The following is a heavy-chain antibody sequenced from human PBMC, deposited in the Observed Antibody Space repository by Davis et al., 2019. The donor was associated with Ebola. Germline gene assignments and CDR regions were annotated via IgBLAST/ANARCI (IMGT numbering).Heavy chain of an antibody. CDR1: GGSVSSGSYY. J-gene: IGHJ6*02. CDR3: ARDLSYYYYGMDV. CDR2: IYYSGST. V-gene: IGHV4-61*01. D-gene: IGHD3-9*01. Sequence: GSLRLSCTVSGGSVSSGSYYWSWIRQPPGKGLEWIGYIYYSGSTNYNPSLKSRVTISVAPSKNQFSLKLSSVTAADTAVYYCARDLSYYYYGMDVWGQGTTVTVSS.